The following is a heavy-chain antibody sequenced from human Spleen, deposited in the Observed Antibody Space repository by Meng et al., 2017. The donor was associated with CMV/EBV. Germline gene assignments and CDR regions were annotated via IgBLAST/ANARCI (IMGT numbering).Heavy chain of an antibody. V-gene: IGHV4-59*01. CDR3: ARVRGYSYGYDYYYYGMDV. CDR1: GASISSSY. Sequence: SETLSLTCTVSGASISSSYWGWIRQPPGKGLEWIGYFSYTGSTNYNPSLKSRVTISVDTSKNQFSLKLSSVTAADTAVYYCARVRGYSYGYDYYYYGMDVWGQGTTVTVSS. J-gene: IGHJ6*02. D-gene: IGHD5-18*01. CDR2: FSYTGST.